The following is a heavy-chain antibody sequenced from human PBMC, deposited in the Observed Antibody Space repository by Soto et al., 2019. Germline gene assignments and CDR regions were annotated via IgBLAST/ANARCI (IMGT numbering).Heavy chain of an antibody. CDR2: ISYDGSNT. CDR3: AKDPSAPLYDILTGGGFDP. V-gene: IGHV3-30*18. Sequence: GGSLRLSCAASGFTFSSYGMHWVRQAPGKGLEWVAVISYDGSNTYYADSVKGRFTISRDNSKNTLYLQMNSLRAEDTAVYYCAKDPSAPLYDILTGGGFDPWGQGTLVTVSS. D-gene: IGHD3-9*01. J-gene: IGHJ5*02. CDR1: GFTFSSYG.